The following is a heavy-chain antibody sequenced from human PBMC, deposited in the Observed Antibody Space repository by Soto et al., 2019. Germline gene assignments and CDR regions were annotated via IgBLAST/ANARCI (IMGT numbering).Heavy chain of an antibody. CDR2: IYYSGST. Sequence: SETLSLTCTVSGGSISSSSYYWGWIRQPPGKGLEWIGSIYYSGSTYYNPSLKSRVTISVDTSKNQFSLKLSSVTAADTAVYYCARRNDDYGILRRRARGVYWFDPWGQGTLVTVSS. V-gene: IGHV4-39*01. CDR3: ARRNDDYGILRRRARGVYWFDP. CDR1: GGSISSSSYY. D-gene: IGHD4-17*01. J-gene: IGHJ5*02.